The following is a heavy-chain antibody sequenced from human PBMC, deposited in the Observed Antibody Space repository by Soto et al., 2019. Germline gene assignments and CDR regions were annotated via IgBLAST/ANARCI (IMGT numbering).Heavy chain of an antibody. D-gene: IGHD3-22*01. J-gene: IGHJ4*02. CDR2: IYWDDDK. Sequence: SGPTLVNPTQTLTLTCTFSGFSLSTSGVGVGWIRQPPGKALEWLALIYWDDDKRYSPSLKSRLTITKDTSKNQVVLTMTNMDPVDTATYYCANIREARVVITSYFDYWGQGTPVTVSS. V-gene: IGHV2-5*02. CDR3: ANIREARVVITSYFDY. CDR1: GFSLSTSGVG.